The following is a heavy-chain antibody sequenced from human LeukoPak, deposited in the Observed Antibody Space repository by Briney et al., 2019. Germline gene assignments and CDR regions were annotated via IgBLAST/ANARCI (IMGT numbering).Heavy chain of an antibody. CDR2: ISHDGNVE. V-gene: IGHV3-30*18. D-gene: IGHD6-19*01. CDR3: AKDWGVSGWYNWFDS. CDR1: GFTINNRG. J-gene: IGHJ5*01. Sequence: PGGSLRLSCEVSGFTINNRGMHWVRQAPGKGLEWVAMISHDGNVEFYLDSVKGRFTISRDNSKNTLYLQMNSLTTDDTAIHYCAKDWGVSGWYNWFDSWGQGTQVTVSS.